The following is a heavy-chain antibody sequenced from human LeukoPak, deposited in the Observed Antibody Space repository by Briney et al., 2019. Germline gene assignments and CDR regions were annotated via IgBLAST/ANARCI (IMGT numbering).Heavy chain of an antibody. D-gene: IGHD5-12*01. V-gene: IGHV1-2*06. CDR3: ARGFRKGYSGYDLYFFDY. J-gene: IGHJ4*02. CDR1: GYTFSGYY. CDR2: INPNRGGT. Sequence: ASVKASCKASGYTFSGYYMHWVRQAPGQGLEWMGRINPNRGGTTYAQKFQGRVTIPRDTSISTAYMELSRLRSDDTAVYYCARGFRKGYSGYDLYFFDYWGQGTLVTVSS.